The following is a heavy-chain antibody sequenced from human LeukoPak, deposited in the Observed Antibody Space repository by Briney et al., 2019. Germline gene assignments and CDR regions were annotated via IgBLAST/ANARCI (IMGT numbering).Heavy chain of an antibody. D-gene: IGHD3-22*01. Sequence: GGSLRLSCAASGFTFSSYSMNWVRQAPGKGLEWVSSISSSSSYIYYADSVKGRFTISRDNAKNSLYLQMNSLRAEDTAVYYCARAAVKTYYYDSSGPTPLNWFDPWGQGTLVTVSS. J-gene: IGHJ5*02. CDR2: ISSSSSYI. CDR1: GFTFSSYS. V-gene: IGHV3-21*01. CDR3: ARAAVKTYYYDSSGPTPLNWFDP.